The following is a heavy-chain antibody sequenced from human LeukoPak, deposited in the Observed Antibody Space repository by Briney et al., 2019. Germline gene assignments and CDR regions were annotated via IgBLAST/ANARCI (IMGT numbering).Heavy chain of an antibody. CDR1: GYTFTSHG. V-gene: IGHV1-18*01. CDR2: ISAYNGNT. J-gene: IGHJ4*02. CDR3: ASIAAAGTSPDY. Sequence: ASVKVSCKASGYTFTSHGISWVRQAPGQGLEWMGWISAYNGNTNYAQKLQGRVTMTTDTSTSTAYMELRSLRSDDTAVYYCASIAAAGTSPDYWGQGTLVTVSS. D-gene: IGHD6-13*01.